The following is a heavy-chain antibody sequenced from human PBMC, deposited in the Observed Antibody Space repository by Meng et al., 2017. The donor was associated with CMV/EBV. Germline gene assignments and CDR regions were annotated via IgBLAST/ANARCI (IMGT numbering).Heavy chain of an antibody. CDR2: IYSGGST. D-gene: IGHD2-2*02. J-gene: IGHJ6*02. V-gene: IGHV3-66*02. Sequence: SCKASGGTFSSYTISWVRQAPGKGLEWVSVIYSGGSTYYADSVKGRFTISRDNSKNTLYLQMNSLRAEDTAVYYCAREPGYCSSTSCYTSHYYYGMDVWGQGTTVTVSS. CDR1: GGTFSSYT. CDR3: AREPGYCSSTSCYTSHYYYGMDV.